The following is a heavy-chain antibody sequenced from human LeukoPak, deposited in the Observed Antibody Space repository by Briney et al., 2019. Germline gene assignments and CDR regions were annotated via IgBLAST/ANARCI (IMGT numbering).Heavy chain of an antibody. CDR1: GFTFSTYG. J-gene: IGHJ4*02. CDR3: AKDTYSGSSGYYVFDY. V-gene: IGHV3-30*02. D-gene: IGHD3-22*01. Sequence: PGGSLRLSCAVSGFTFSTYGIHWVRQAPGKGLEWVGFIRYDGSNEHYADSVKGRFTISRDNSKNTLYLQMNSLRAEDTAVYYCAKDTYSGSSGYYVFDYWGQGTLVTVSS. CDR2: IRYDGSNE.